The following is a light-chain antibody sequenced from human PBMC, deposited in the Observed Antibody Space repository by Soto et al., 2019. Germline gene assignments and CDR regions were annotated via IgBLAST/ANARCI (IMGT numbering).Light chain of an antibody. V-gene: IGKV1D-12*01. J-gene: IGKJ5*01. CDR3: QQASSFPPT. Sequence: DIQMTQSPSSVSASVGDRVTITCRASQGISSRLAWYQQKPGKAPNLLIYVASSFQTGVPSRFSVSGSGTNFTLTISSLQPEDFATYYCQQASSFPPTFGQGTRLEIK. CDR1: QGISSR. CDR2: VAS.